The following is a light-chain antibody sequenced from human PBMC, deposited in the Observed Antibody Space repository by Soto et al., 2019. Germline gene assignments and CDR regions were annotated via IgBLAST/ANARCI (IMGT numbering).Light chain of an antibody. J-gene: IGKJ5*01. CDR1: QSISSW. CDR3: QHSSSDFTT. CDR2: ESS. Sequence: DIQGTQSPPTLSASVGDRGTITCRASQSISSWLAWYQQKPGKPPKLLIYESSNLRGGVSSRFRGSGSGTDFTLTIDRLQSDDFATYYCQHSSSDFTTFGQGTRLEIK. V-gene: IGKV1-5*01.